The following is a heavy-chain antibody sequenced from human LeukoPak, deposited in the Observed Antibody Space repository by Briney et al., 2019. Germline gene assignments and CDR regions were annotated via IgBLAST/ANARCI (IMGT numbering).Heavy chain of an antibody. Sequence: GRSLRLSCAASGFTFDDYAMHWVRQAPGKGLECVSGISWNSGSIGYADSVKGRFTISRDNAKNSLYLQMNSLRAEDTALYYCAKGTGYSSGWYDYWGQGTLVTVSS. CDR3: AKGTGYSSGWYDY. J-gene: IGHJ4*02. CDR2: ISWNSGSI. D-gene: IGHD6-19*01. CDR1: GFTFDDYA. V-gene: IGHV3-9*01.